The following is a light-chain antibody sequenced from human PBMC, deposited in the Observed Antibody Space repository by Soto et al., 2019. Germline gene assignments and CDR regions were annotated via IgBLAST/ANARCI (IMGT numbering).Light chain of an antibody. CDR1: SSDVGGYNY. CDR3: SSYTSSRTHVV. CDR2: DVS. V-gene: IGLV2-14*01. Sequence: QSALTQPASVSGSPGQAITISCTGTSSDVGGYNYVFWYQQHPGKAAKLMIYDVSNRRSGVSDRFSGSKSGNTASLTISGRQAEDEAYYYCSSYTSSRTHVVLGGGTKLTVL. J-gene: IGLJ2*01.